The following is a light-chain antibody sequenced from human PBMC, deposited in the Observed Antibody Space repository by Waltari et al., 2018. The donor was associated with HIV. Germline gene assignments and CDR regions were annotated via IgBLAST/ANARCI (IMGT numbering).Light chain of an antibody. CDR3: ASGDATLMGYV. V-gene: IGLV1-47*01. CDR2: RWN. J-gene: IGLJ1*01. Sequence: QSVLAQPPSLSGTPGQRVTISGSVCSYKIGNTPIYCYQQFPGTAPKLLMERWNQRPSGGPARYAATNPGSVAVPAISGLRSEYEADYCCASGDATLMGYVIGNGTKITAL. CDR1: SYKIGNTP.